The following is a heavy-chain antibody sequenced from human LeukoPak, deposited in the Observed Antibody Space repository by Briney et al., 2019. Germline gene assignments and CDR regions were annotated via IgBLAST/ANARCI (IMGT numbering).Heavy chain of an antibody. J-gene: IGHJ4*02. V-gene: IGHV4-38-2*01. CDR1: GYSISSGYY. Sequence: PSETLSLTCAVSGYSISSGYYWGWIQQPPGKGLEWIGSIYHSGSTYYNPSLKSRVTISVDTSKNQFSLKLSSVTAADTAVYYCARVMAAAADYWGQGTLVTVSS. CDR3: ARVMAAAADY. D-gene: IGHD6-13*01. CDR2: IYHSGST.